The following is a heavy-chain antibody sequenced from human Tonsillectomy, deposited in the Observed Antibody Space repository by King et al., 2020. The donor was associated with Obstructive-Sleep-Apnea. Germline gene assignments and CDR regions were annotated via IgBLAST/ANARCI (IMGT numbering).Heavy chain of an antibody. D-gene: IGHD2-2*01. J-gene: IGHJ4*02. V-gene: IGHV4-39*07. Sequence: QLQESGPGLVKSSETLSLTCNVSGASISSSRYYWGWIRQPPGKGLEWIGSIYYSWSTSYNPSLKSRVTISVDTSRTRFSLKLSPVTAADTAVYYCARVYSTTTCYDYWGQGTLVTVSS. CDR3: ARVYSTTTCYDY. CDR2: IYYSWST. CDR1: GASISSSRYY.